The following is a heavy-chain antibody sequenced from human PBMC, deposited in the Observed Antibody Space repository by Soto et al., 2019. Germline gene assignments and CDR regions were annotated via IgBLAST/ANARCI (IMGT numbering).Heavy chain of an antibody. CDR2: ISSDGETK. Sequence: PGGSLRLSCVASGFTFRSYGIHWVRQAPGKGLEWVGVISSDGETKYYADSLKGRFTISRDNSKNTLYVQMDSLRPEDTAVYYCAKEVAVAGDLDYWGHGTLVTVSS. CDR1: GFTFRSYG. V-gene: IGHV3-30*18. D-gene: IGHD6-19*01. CDR3: AKEVAVAGDLDY. J-gene: IGHJ4*01.